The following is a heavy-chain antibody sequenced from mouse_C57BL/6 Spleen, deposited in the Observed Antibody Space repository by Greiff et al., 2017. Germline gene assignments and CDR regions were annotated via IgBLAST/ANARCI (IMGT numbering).Heavy chain of an antibody. CDR1: GYAFSSYW. Sequence: QVQLQQSGAELVKPGASVKISCKASGYAFSSYWMNWVKQRPGKGLEWIGQIYPGDGDTNYNGKFKGKATLTADKSSSTAYMQLSSLTSEDSAVYFCARDHYYGSSYGCAHWGAGTLGTVS. CDR2: IYPGDGDT. CDR3: ARDHYYGSSYGCAH. J-gene: IGHJ3*01. D-gene: IGHD1-1*01. V-gene: IGHV1-80*01.